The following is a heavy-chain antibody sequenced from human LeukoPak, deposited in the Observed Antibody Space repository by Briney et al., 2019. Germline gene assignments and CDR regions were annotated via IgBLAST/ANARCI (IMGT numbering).Heavy chain of an antibody. CDR1: GGSISSHY. D-gene: IGHD3-10*01. J-gene: IGHJ4*02. Sequence: SETLSLTCTVSGGSISSHYWSWIRQPPGKGLEWIGYIYYSGSTNYNPSLKSRVTISVDTSKNQISLKLSSVTAADTAVYYCARTDYYYGSGSYYNEGLAYFDYWGQGTLVTVSS. CDR2: IYYSGST. V-gene: IGHV4-59*11. CDR3: ARTDYYYGSGSYYNEGLAYFDY.